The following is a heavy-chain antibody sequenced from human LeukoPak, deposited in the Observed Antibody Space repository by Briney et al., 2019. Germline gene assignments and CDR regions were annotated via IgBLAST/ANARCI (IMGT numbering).Heavy chain of an antibody. CDR1: GGSISSYY. J-gene: IGHJ6*03. CDR2: IYYSGST. V-gene: IGHV4-59*01. Sequence: SETLSLTFTVSGGSISSYYWSWIRQPPGKGLEWIGYIYYSGSTNYNPSLKSRVTISVDTSKNQFSLKLSSVTAADTAVYYCARDGPYYYMDVWGKGTTVTVSS. CDR3: ARDGPYYYMDV.